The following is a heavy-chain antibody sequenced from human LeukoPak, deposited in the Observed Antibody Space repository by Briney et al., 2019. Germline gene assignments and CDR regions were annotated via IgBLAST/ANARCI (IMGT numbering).Heavy chain of an antibody. D-gene: IGHD6-19*01. CDR1: GYTFTSYG. V-gene: IGHV1-18*01. CDR2: ISAYNGNT. CDR3: ARDHIAVAGSAAFDI. Sequence: GASVKVSCKASGYTFTSYGISWVRQAPGQGLEWMGWISAYNGNTNYAQKLQGRVTMTTDTSTSTAYMELRSLRPDDTAVYYCARDHIAVAGSAAFDIWGQGTLVTVSS. J-gene: IGHJ3*02.